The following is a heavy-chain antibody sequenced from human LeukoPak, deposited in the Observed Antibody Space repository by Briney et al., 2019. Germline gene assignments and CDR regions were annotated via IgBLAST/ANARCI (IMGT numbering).Heavy chain of an antibody. CDR3: ASFRYGDYVWFDP. V-gene: IGHV3-48*03. D-gene: IGHD4-17*01. CDR1: GFTFSSYE. CDR2: ISSSGSTI. J-gene: IGHJ5*02. Sequence: PGGSLRLSCAASGFTFSSYEMNWVRQAPGKGLEWVSYISSSGSTIYYADSVKGRFTISRDNAKNSLYLQMNGLRAEDTAVYYCASFRYGDYVWFDPWGQGTLVTVSS.